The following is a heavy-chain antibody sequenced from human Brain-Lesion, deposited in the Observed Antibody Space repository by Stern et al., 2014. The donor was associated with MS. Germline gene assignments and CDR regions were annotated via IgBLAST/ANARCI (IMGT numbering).Heavy chain of an antibody. J-gene: IGHJ4*02. CDR1: GYRFTSNW. Sequence: EMQLVESGAEVKKPGESLKISCKGSGYRFTSNWIGWVRQMPGKGPEWMGIIWPGDSDTRYSPSFQGQVTISADKSISTAYLQWSSLQASDTAMYYCARRGDSSSSGFDYWGQGTLVIVSS. CDR2: IWPGDSDT. D-gene: IGHD6-6*01. V-gene: IGHV5-51*01. CDR3: ARRGDSSSSGFDY.